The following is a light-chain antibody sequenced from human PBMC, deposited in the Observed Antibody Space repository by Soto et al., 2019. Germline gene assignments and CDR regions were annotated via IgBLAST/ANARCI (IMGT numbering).Light chain of an antibody. Sequence: IQMTQYPSSLAASEGVRVTITCRTSQSISNWLAWYQQKPGKAPKLLIYDASSLESGVPSRFSGSGSGTEFTLTISSLQPDDFATYYCQQYNSYWTFGQGTKVDIK. CDR2: DAS. CDR1: QSISNW. J-gene: IGKJ1*01. CDR3: QQYNSYWT. V-gene: IGKV1-5*01.